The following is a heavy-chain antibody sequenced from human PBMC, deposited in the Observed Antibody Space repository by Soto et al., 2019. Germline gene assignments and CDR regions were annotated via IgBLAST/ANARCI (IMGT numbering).Heavy chain of an antibody. D-gene: IGHD2-2*01. CDR2: IIPIVGIV. V-gene: IGHV1-69*08. Sequence: QVQLVQSGAEVKKPGSSVKVSCKASGGTFGSYTINWVRQAPGQGLEWMGRIIPIVGIVNYAQKLQGRVKITADKTTSTAYMELSSLRSEDTAMYYCARDLGQSGRVLPDPNWFDPWGQGTLVTVSS. CDR3: ARDLGQSGRVLPDPNWFDP. CDR1: GGTFGSYT. J-gene: IGHJ5*02.